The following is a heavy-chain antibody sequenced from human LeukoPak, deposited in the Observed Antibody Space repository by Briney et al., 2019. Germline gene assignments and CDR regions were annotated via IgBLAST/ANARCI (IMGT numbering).Heavy chain of an antibody. V-gene: IGHV3-11*04. CDR3: ARDYGSGGFDY. Sequence: LSLTCTVSGGSISSYYMSWIRQAPGKGLEWVSYISSSGSTIYYADSVKGRFTISRDNAKNSLYLQMNSLRAEDTAVYYCARDYGSGGFDYWGQGTLVTVSS. D-gene: IGHD3-10*01. CDR1: GGSISSYY. CDR2: ISSSGSTI. J-gene: IGHJ4*02.